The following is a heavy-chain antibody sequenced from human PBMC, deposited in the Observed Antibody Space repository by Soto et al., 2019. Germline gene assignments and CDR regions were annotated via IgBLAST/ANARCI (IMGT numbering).Heavy chain of an antibody. J-gene: IGHJ4*02. CDR2: ISESGGST. Sequence: GGSLRLSCSASGFTFSSFAMSWVRQAPGKGLEWVSVISESGGSTYYADSVRGRFTISRDNSKSTVYLQMDRLRGDDTAIYYCAKAIRDYYAPSDYWGQGTQVTVSS. V-gene: IGHV3-23*01. CDR3: AKAIRDYYAPSDY. D-gene: IGHD3-22*01. CDR1: GFTFSSFA.